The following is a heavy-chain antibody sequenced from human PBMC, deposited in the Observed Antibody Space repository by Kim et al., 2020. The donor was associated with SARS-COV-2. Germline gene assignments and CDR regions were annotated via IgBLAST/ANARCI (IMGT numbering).Heavy chain of an antibody. CDR2: IYYSGST. J-gene: IGHJ4*02. V-gene: IGHV4-39*07. Sequence: SETLSLTCTVSGGSISSSSYYWGWTRQPPGKGLEWIGSIYYSGSTYYNPSLKSRVTISVDTSKNQFSLKLSSVTAADTAVYYCARASPGVYGSSWDPNFDYWGQGTLVTVSS. CDR3: ARASPGVYGSSWDPNFDY. D-gene: IGHD6-13*01. CDR1: GGSISSSSYY.